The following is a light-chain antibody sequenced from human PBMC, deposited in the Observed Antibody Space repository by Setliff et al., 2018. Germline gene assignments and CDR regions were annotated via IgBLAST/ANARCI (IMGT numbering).Light chain of an antibody. CDR2: EVS. J-gene: IGLJ2*01. V-gene: IGLV2-14*01. Sequence: QSALTQPAAVSGSPGQSITISCTGTSSDVGGYNYVSWYQQHPGKAPKLMIYEVSKRPSGVSDRLSGSKSGNTASLTISGLQAEDEADYYCLSYTSKTTHALFGGGTK. CDR3: LSYTSKTTHAL. CDR1: SSDVGGYNY.